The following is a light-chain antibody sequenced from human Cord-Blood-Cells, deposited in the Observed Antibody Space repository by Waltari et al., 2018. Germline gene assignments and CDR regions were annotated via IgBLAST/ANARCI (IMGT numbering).Light chain of an antibody. J-gene: IGKJ1*01. CDR3: QQYNSYAWT. V-gene: IGKV1-5*01. CDR1: QSISSW. CDR2: DAS. Sequence: DIQITQYPSTLSASVGARVTITCRASQSISSWLAWYQQKPGKAPKLLIYDASRLESGVPSRFSGSGSGTEFTLTISSLQPDDFATYYCQQYNSYAWTFGQGTKVEIK.